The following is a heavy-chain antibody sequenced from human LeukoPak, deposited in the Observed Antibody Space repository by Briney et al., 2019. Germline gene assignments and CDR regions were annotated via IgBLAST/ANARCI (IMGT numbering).Heavy chain of an antibody. Sequence: GGSLRLSCAVSGSTLSDYWMNWVRQAPGKGPVWVSHISPDGRNIAYADSVKGRFTLSRDSAKNTLYLQMNSLRVGDTAVYYCVRDGGGTTPYDCWGQGTLVTVSS. CDR1: GSTLSDYW. CDR3: VRDGGGTTPYDC. D-gene: IGHD1-7*01. V-gene: IGHV3-74*01. J-gene: IGHJ4*02. CDR2: ISPDGRNI.